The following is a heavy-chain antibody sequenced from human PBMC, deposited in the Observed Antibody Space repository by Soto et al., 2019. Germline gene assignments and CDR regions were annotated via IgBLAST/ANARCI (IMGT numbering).Heavy chain of an antibody. Sequence: ASVKVSYKASGYTFTSYAMHWVRQAPGQRLEWMGWINAGNGNTKYSQKFQGRVTITRDTSASTAYMELSSLRSEDTAVYYCARTDIVVVPAAMGFDYWGQGTLVTVSS. J-gene: IGHJ4*02. CDR1: GYTFTSYA. V-gene: IGHV1-3*01. CDR3: ARTDIVVVPAAMGFDY. D-gene: IGHD2-2*01. CDR2: INAGNGNT.